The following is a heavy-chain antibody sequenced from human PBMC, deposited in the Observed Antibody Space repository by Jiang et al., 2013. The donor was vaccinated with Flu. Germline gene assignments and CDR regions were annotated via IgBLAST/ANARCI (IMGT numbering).Heavy chain of an antibody. CDR2: GGT. Sequence: GGTNYAQKFQGRVTMTRDTSISTAYMELSRLRSDDTAVYYCATSYYDFWSGYYRVNWFDPWGQGTLVTVSS. CDR3: ATSYYDFWSGYYRVNWFDP. J-gene: IGHJ5*02. D-gene: IGHD3-3*01. V-gene: IGHV1-2*02.